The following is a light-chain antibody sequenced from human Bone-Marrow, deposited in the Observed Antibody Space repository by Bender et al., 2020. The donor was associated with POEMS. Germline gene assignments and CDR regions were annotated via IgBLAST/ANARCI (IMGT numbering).Light chain of an antibody. CDR1: SSDVGRYNY. J-gene: IGLJ2*01. Sequence: QSALTQPPSASGSPGQSVTISCTGTSSDVGRYNYVSWYQQYPGKAPKLLIYDVTKRPSGVPDRFSGSKSGNTASLTVSGLQTEDEADYYCSSHAGRPVFGGGTKLTVL. V-gene: IGLV2-8*01. CDR2: DVT. CDR3: SSHAGRPV.